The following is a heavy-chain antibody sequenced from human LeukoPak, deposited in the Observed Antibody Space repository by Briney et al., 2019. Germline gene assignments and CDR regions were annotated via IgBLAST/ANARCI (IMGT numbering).Heavy chain of an antibody. Sequence: GGSLRLSCAASGNYWMHRVRQAPGKGLVWVSHINSDGSWTSYADSVKGRFTISKDNAKNTVYLQMNSLRAEDTAVYYCVSFYETYWGRGTLVTVSS. V-gene: IGHV3-74*01. CDR1: GNYW. CDR3: VSFYETY. J-gene: IGHJ4*02. CDR2: INSDGSWT. D-gene: IGHD2/OR15-2a*01.